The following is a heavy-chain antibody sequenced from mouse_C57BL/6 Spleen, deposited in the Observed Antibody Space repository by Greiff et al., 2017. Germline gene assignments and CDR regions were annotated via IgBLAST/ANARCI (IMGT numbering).Heavy chain of an antibody. Sequence: EVKLVESEGGLVQPGSSMKLSCTASGFTFSDYYMAWVRQVPEKGLEWVANINYDGSSTYYLDSLKSRFIISRDNAKNILYLQMSSLKSEDTATYCCAREPGGYFDVWGTGTTVTVSS. J-gene: IGHJ1*03. CDR1: GFTFSDYY. V-gene: IGHV5-16*01. CDR3: AREPGGYFDV. CDR2: INYDGSST.